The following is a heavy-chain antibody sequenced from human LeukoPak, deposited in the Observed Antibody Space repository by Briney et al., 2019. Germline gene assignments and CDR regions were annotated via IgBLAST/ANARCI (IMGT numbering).Heavy chain of an antibody. CDR3: ARDFGDYGDYVGPL. CDR2: ISSSGSTI. Sequence: GGSLRLSCAASGFTFSSYEMNWVRQAPGKGLEWISYISSSGSTIYYADSVKGRFTTSRDNAKNSLYLQMNSLRAEDTAVYYCARDFGDYGDYVGPLWGQGTLVTVSS. D-gene: IGHD4-17*01. CDR1: GFTFSSYE. J-gene: IGHJ4*02. V-gene: IGHV3-48*03.